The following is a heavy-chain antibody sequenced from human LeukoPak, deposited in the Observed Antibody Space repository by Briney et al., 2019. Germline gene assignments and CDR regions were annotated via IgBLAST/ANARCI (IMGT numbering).Heavy chain of an antibody. J-gene: IGHJ4*02. D-gene: IGHD5-12*01. CDR2: IYYSGST. Sequence: SETLSLTCTVSGGSISSYYWSWIRQPPGKGLEWIGYIYYSGSTNYNPSLKSRVTISVDTSKNQFSLKLSSVTAADTAVYYWARAYSGYDPEDYWGQGTLVTVSS. CDR1: GGSISSYY. CDR3: ARAYSGYDPEDY. V-gene: IGHV4-59*01.